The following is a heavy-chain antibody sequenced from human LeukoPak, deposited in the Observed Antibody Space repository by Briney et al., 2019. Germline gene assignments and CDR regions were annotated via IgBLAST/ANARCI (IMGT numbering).Heavy chain of an antibody. CDR1: GFTSSSYE. V-gene: IGHV3-48*03. J-gene: IGHJ4*02. D-gene: IGHD4-17*01. Sequence: GGSLRLSXAASGFTSSSYEMNWVRQAPGKGLEWVSYISTSGTTIYYADSVKGRFTISRDNARNSLYLQMNSLRAEDTAVYYCARESGVTKIDYWGQGTLVSVSS. CDR3: ARESGVTKIDY. CDR2: ISTSGTTI.